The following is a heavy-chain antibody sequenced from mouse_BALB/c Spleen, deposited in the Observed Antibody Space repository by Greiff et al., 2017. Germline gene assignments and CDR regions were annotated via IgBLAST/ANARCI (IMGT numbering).Heavy chain of an antibody. CDR2: INSNGGST. CDR3: ARDGLRYWYFDV. J-gene: IGHJ1*01. Sequence: EVHLVESGGGLVKPGGSLKLSCAASGFAFSSYDMSWVRQTPDKRLELVATINSNGGSTYYPDSVKGRFTISRDNAKNTLYLQMSSLKSEDTAMYYCARDGLRYWYFDVWGAGTTVTVSS. CDR1: GFAFSSYD. V-gene: IGHV5-6-3*01.